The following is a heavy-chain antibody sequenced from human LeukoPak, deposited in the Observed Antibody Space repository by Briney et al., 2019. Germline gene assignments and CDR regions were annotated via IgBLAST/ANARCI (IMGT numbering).Heavy chain of an antibody. CDR3: ARDANYGAGSYSHGMDV. CDR2: INPNSGGA. Sequence: GASVKASCKATGYTFTGYYMHWVRQAPGQGLKWMGWINPNSGGANYAQKFQGRVTMTRDTSISTAYMERSRLRSDDTAVYYCARDANYGAGSYSHGMDVWGQGTTVTVSS. J-gene: IGHJ6*02. CDR1: GYTFTGYY. V-gene: IGHV1-2*02. D-gene: IGHD3-10*01.